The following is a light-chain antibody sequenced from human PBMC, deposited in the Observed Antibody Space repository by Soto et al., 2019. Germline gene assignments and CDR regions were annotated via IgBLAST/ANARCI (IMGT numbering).Light chain of an antibody. CDR2: AAS. V-gene: IGKV1-27*01. J-gene: IGKJ1*01. CDR1: QGISNY. Sequence: DIQMTQSPSSLSASVGDRVTITCRASQGISNYLAWYQQKPGKVPKLLIYAASTLQSGVPSRFRASASATEFPITIRSMKTADFAPYSCQQYNRYFRTLGKGP. CDR3: QQYNRYFRT.